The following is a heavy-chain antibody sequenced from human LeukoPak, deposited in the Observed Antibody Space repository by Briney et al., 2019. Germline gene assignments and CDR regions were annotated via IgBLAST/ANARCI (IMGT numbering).Heavy chain of an antibody. CDR1: GGSISNKY. Sequence: SETLSPTCTVSGGSISNKYWSWIRQPPGKGLEWLGYINYSGNTNYNPSLKSRVTISVDTSKNQFSLKLSSVTAADTAVYYCARKLFYCSGGSCYSAHPRQLGAFDIWGQGTMVTVSS. CDR2: INYSGNT. V-gene: IGHV4-59*12. CDR3: ARKLFYCSGGSCYSAHPRQLGAFDI. J-gene: IGHJ3*02. D-gene: IGHD2-15*01.